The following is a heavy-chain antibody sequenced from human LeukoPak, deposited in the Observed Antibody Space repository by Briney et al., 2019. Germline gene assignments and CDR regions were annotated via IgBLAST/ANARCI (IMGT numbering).Heavy chain of an antibody. Sequence: GGSLSLSCAASRLAFSTYPMGGVRQAPGRGVGWVSGISASGDVTFHADPVKGRFTISRDNSKNTLYLQMNSLGAEDTAVYYCAREGDRGAYYAFDIWGQGTMVTVSS. CDR2: ISASGDVT. J-gene: IGHJ3*02. D-gene: IGHD2-8*01. V-gene: IGHV3-23*01. CDR3: AREGDRGAYYAFDI. CDR1: RLAFSTYP.